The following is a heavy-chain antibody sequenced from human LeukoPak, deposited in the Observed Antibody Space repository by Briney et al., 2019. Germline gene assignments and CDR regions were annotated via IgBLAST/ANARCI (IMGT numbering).Heavy chain of an antibody. CDR1: GYTFTGYY. D-gene: IGHD6-6*01. CDR3: ARWIAARQGDWVDP. CDR2: INPNSGGT. V-gene: IGHV1-2*02. J-gene: IGHJ5*02. Sequence: ASVKVSCKASGYTFTGYYMHWVRQAPGQGLEWMGWINPNSGGTNYAQKFQGRVTMTRDTSISTAYMELSRLRSDDTAVYYCARWIAARQGDWVDPWGQGTLVTVSS.